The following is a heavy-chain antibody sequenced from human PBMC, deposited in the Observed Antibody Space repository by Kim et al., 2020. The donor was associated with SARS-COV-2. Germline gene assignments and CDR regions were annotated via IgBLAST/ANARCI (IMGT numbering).Heavy chain of an antibody. J-gene: IGHJ6*02. V-gene: IGHV1-69*01. Sequence: FQGRVTITADESTSTAYMELSSLRSEDTAVYYCARVGMATTPGYYYGMDVWGQGTTVTVSS. CDR3: ARVGMATTPGYYYGMDV. D-gene: IGHD5-12*01.